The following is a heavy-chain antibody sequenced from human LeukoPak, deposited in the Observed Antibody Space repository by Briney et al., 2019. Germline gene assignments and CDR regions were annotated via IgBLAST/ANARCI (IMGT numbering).Heavy chain of an antibody. CDR2: IYSGGST. D-gene: IGHD3-10*01. CDR3: ATESKVRGPNYYYMDV. V-gene: IGHV3-53*01. J-gene: IGHJ6*03. CDR1: GFAVSSNY. Sequence: GGSLRLSCAASGFAVSSNYMSWVRQAPGKGLEWVSVIYSGGSTYYADSVKGRFTISRDNSKNTLYLQMNSLRAEDTAVYYCATESKVRGPNYYYMDVWGKGTTVTISS.